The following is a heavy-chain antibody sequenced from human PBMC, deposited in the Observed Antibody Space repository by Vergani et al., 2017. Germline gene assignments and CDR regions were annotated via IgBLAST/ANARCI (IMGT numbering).Heavy chain of an antibody. CDR2: ISSSGSTI. J-gene: IGHJ5*02. D-gene: IGHD3-3*01. Sequence: VQLLESGGDLVQPGGSLRLSCAASGFTFSDYYMSWIRQAPGKGLEWVSYISSSGSTIYYADSVKGRFTISRDNAKNSLYLQMNSLRAEDTAVYYCARPVGKRFLEWLGWFDPWGQGTLVTVSS. CDR1: GFTFSDYY. CDR3: ARPVGKRFLEWLGWFDP. V-gene: IGHV3-11*01.